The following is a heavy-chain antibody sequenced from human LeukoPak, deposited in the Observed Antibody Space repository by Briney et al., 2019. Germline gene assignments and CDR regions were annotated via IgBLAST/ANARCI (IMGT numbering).Heavy chain of an antibody. CDR2: ISSSSSYI. CDR3: ARARYSCTNGVCYKKGFDY. D-gene: IGHD2-8*01. Sequence: GGSLRLSCAASGFTFSSYSMNWVRQAPGKGLEWVSSISSSSSYIYYADSVKGRFTISRDNAKNSLYLQMNSLRAEDTAVYYCARARYSCTNGVCYKKGFDYWGQGTLVTVSS. J-gene: IGHJ4*02. V-gene: IGHV3-21*01. CDR1: GFTFSSYS.